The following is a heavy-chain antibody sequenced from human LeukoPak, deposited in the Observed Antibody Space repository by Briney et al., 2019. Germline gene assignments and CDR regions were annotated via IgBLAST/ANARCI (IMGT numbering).Heavy chain of an antibody. CDR1: GGSFSGYY. V-gene: IGHV4-34*01. CDR2: INHSGST. Sequence: SETLSLTCAVYGGSFSGYYWSWIRQPPGKGLEWIGEINHSGSTNYNPSLKSRVTISVDTSKNQFSLKLSSVTAADTAVYYCARASTYYYGSGSYSNWFDPWGQGTLVTVS. CDR3: ARASTYYYGSGSYSNWFDP. D-gene: IGHD3-10*01. J-gene: IGHJ5*02.